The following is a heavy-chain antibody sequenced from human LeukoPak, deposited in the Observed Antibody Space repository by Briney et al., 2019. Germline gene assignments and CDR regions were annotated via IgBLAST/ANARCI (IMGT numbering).Heavy chain of an antibody. J-gene: IGHJ3*02. D-gene: IGHD2-15*01. CDR1: GFTFSSYW. CDR3: ASSGVGYCSGGSCFDDAFDI. V-gene: IGHV3-7*01. Sequence: PGGSLRLSCAASGFTFSSYWMSWVRQAPGKGLEWVANIKQDGSEKYYVDSVKGRFTISRDNAKSSLYLQMNSLRAEDTAVYYCASSGVGYCSGGSCFDDAFDIWGQGTMVTVSS. CDR2: IKQDGSEK.